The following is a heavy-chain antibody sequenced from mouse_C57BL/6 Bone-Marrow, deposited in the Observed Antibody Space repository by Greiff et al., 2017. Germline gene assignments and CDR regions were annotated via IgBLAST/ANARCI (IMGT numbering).Heavy chain of an antibody. CDR2: IDPSDSYT. D-gene: IGHD3-3*01. CDR3: ARLGCYWYFDV. V-gene: IGHV1-69*01. J-gene: IGHJ1*03. Sequence: QVQLQQPGAELVMPGASVKLSCKASGYTFTSYWMHWVKQRPGQGLEWIGEIDPSDSYTNYNHKFKGKSTLTVDKSSSTAYMQLSSLTSEDSAVYYCARLGCYWYFDVWGTGTTVTVSA. CDR1: GYTFTSYW.